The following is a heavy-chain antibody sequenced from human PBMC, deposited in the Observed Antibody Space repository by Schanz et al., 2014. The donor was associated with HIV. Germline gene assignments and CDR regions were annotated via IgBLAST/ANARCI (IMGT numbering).Heavy chain of an antibody. V-gene: IGHV1-8*02. CDR1: GYSFTSYD. CDR2: MNPRSGNT. D-gene: IGHD2-8*01. Sequence: QVQLVQSGSEVQKPGASVKVSCKASGYSFTSYDINWVRQATGQGLEWVGWMNPRSGNTGYAQKFQGRVTLTRNTSLTTAYMELSSLTSDDTAVYYCTRGARDCSNGVCGGTYFDYWGQGTLVTVSS. CDR3: TRGARDCSNGVCGGTYFDY. J-gene: IGHJ4*02.